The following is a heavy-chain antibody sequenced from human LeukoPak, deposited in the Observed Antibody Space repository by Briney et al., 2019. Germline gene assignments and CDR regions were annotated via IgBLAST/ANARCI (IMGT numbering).Heavy chain of an antibody. CDR1: GGSISSSPYY. Sequence: SETLSLTCTVSGGSISSSPYYWGWIRQPPGKGLEWIGFIFYSGTTNYNPSLKSRVTISVDTSKNQFSLKLSSVTAADTAVYYCARGGWNKFDYWGQGTLVTVSS. V-gene: IGHV4-61*05. J-gene: IGHJ4*02. D-gene: IGHD2-15*01. CDR2: IFYSGTT. CDR3: ARGGWNKFDY.